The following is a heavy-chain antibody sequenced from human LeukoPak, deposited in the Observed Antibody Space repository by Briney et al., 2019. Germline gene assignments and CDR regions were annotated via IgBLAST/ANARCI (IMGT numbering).Heavy chain of an antibody. CDR3: AKSYMVRGVIEYFDY. J-gene: IGHJ4*02. CDR1: GFTFSSYA. Sequence: GGSLRLSCAASGFTFSSYAMSWVRQAPGKGLEWVSAISGSAGSPYYAASVKGRFTISRDNSKNTLYLQMNSLRAEDTAVYYCAKSYMVRGVIEYFDYWGQGTLVTVSS. V-gene: IGHV3-23*01. D-gene: IGHD3-10*01. CDR2: ISGSAGSP.